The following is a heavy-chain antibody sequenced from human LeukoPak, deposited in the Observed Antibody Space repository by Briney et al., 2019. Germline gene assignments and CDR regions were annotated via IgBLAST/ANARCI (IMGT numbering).Heavy chain of an antibody. Sequence: GGSLRLSCAASGFTFSSYAMHWVRQAPGKGLEWVAVISYDGSNKYYADSVKGRFTISRDNSKNTLYPQMNSLRAEDTAVYYCAREDTFGGVIVSPRNWFDPWGQGTLVTVSS. V-gene: IGHV3-30-3*01. D-gene: IGHD3-16*02. CDR1: GFTFSSYA. CDR2: ISYDGSNK. CDR3: AREDTFGGVIVSPRNWFDP. J-gene: IGHJ5*02.